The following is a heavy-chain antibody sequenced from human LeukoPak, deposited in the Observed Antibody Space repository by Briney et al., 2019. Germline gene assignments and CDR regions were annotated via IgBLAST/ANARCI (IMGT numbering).Heavy chain of an antibody. V-gene: IGHV3-23*01. CDR2: ISGSGGST. J-gene: IGHJ4*02. D-gene: IGHD3-22*01. CDR3: AEGKSITMIVVVITPGFDY. Sequence: GGSLRLSCAASGFTFSSYAMSWVRQAPGKGLEWVSAISGSGGSTYYADSVKGRFTISRDNSKNTLYLQINSLRADDTAVYYYAEGKSITMIVVVITPGFDYWGQGTLVTVSS. CDR1: GFTFSSYA.